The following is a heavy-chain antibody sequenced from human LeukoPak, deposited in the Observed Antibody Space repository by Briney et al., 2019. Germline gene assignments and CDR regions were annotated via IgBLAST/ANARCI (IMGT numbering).Heavy chain of an antibody. CDR1: GYTFTSYG. D-gene: IGHD3-10*01. CDR2: ISAYNGNT. V-gene: IGHV1-18*01. CDR3: ARTLPFFGTQLYFDY. Sequence: ASVKVSCKASGYTFTSYGISWVRQAPGQGLEWMGWISAYNGNTNYAQKLQGRVTMTTDTSTSTVYMELSSLRSEDTAVYYCARTLPFFGTQLYFDYWGQGTLVTVSS. J-gene: IGHJ4*02.